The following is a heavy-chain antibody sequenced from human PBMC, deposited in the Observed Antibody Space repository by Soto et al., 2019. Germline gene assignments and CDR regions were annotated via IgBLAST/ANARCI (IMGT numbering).Heavy chain of an antibody. V-gene: IGHV1-69*06. Sequence: QVQLVQSGAEVKKPGSSVKVSCKASGGTFSSYAISWVRQAPGQGLEWMGGIIPIFGTANYAQKFQGRVTIAADKSTSTAYMELSSLRSEDTAVYYCASHQNASGWYHSYYYSYGMDVWGQGTTVTVSS. CDR3: ASHQNASGWYHSYYYSYGMDV. J-gene: IGHJ6*02. D-gene: IGHD6-19*01. CDR1: GGTFSSYA. CDR2: IIPIFGTA.